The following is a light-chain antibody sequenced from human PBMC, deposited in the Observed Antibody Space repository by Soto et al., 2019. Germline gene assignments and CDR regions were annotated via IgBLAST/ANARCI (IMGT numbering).Light chain of an antibody. Sequence: QSVLTQPRSVSGAPGQRVTFSCTGSSSNIGAGYDVHWYQHLPGTAPRLLIYDNSNRPSGVPDRFSGSNSGTSASLAISGLQLEDEADYYCQSYDRNLSGWVFGGGTKLTV. CDR1: SSNIGAGYD. J-gene: IGLJ3*02. V-gene: IGLV1-40*01. CDR2: DNS. CDR3: QSYDRNLSGWV.